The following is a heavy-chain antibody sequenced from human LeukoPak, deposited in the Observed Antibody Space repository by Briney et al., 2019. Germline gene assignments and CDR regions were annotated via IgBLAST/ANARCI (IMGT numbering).Heavy chain of an antibody. CDR1: GFTFSSYA. CDR2: ISYDGSNK. Sequence: PGRSLRLSCAASGFTFSSYAMHWVRQAPGKGLEWVAVISYDGSNKHYADSVKGRFTISRDNSKNTLYLQMNSLRAEDTAVYYCASTQLVLWGAFDIWGQGTMVTVSS. D-gene: IGHD6-6*01. CDR3: ASTQLVLWGAFDI. J-gene: IGHJ3*02. V-gene: IGHV3-30-3*01.